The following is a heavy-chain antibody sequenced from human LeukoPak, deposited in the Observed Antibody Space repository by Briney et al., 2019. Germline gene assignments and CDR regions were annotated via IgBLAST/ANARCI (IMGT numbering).Heavy chain of an antibody. CDR2: ISYDGSNK. CDR1: GFTFSSYG. J-gene: IGHJ4*02. D-gene: IGHD4-17*01. Sequence: GRSLRLSCAASGFTFSSYGMHWVRQAPGKGLEWVAVISYDGSNKYYADSVKGRFTISRDNSKNTLYLQMNSLRAEDTAVYYCAKGVSTTVTTSFDYWGQGTLVTVSS. CDR3: AKGVSTTVTTSFDY. V-gene: IGHV3-30*18.